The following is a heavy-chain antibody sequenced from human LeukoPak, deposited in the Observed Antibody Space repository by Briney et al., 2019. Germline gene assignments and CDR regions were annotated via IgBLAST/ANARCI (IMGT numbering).Heavy chain of an antibody. D-gene: IGHD6-13*01. Sequence: PSETLSLTCTVSRGSIRCGGYYWSWIRQHPGKGLEWLAYIYDSGSTYYNPSIKSRVNISLDMSEDQLSLKLSSVTAADTAVYYCATCPYSSSWCHFDSWGQGTLVTVSS. CDR3: ATCPYSSSWCHFDS. J-gene: IGHJ4*02. CDR1: RGSIRCGGYY. V-gene: IGHV4-31*03. CDR2: IYDSGST.